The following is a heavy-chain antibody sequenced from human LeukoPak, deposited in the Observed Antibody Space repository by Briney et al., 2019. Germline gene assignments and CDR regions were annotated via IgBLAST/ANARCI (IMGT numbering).Heavy chain of an antibody. CDR3: ARIPSSVDTAMGDRDY. J-gene: IGHJ4*02. V-gene: IGHV1-69*05. CDR1: GGTFSSYA. D-gene: IGHD5-18*01. Sequence: SVKVSCKASGGTFSSYAISWVRQAPGQGLEWMGGIIPIFGTANYAQKFQGRVTMTRDTSTSTVYMELSSLRSEDTAVYYCARIPSSVDTAMGDRDYWGQGTLVTVSS. CDR2: IIPIFGTA.